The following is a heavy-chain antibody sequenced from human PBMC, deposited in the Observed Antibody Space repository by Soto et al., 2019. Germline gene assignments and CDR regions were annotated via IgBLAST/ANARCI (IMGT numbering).Heavy chain of an antibody. CDR1: GYTFSDFD. D-gene: IGHD3-16*01. CDR3: ARGNPFNYAGFDV. J-gene: IGHJ6*02. Sequence: ASVKVSCKASGYTFSDFDINWLRQASGQGPEWMGWMNAKSGDTFFAQRFQGKFNMAWDASLSTAYMEVGSLTSDDTAMYYCARGNPFNYAGFDVWGQGSTVTVSS. V-gene: IGHV1-8*01. CDR2: MNAKSGDT.